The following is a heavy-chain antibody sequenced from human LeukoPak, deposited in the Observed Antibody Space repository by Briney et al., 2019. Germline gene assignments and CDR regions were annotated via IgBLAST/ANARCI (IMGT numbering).Heavy chain of an antibody. Sequence: GASVNVTCKASGYTFTFYGISWVRQAPGPGLEWMAWGSGCNGNTNYAQKLQGRLTMTTDTSTSTASLELRSLRSDDTAVYYCATLGYIVATIGYYYYYMDVWGKGTTVTVSS. CDR2: GSGCNGNT. J-gene: IGHJ6*03. V-gene: IGHV1-18*01. CDR3: ATLGYIVATIGYYYYYMDV. CDR1: GYTFTFYG. D-gene: IGHD5-12*01.